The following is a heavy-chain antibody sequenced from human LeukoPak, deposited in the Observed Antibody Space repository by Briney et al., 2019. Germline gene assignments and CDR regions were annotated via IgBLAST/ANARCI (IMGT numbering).Heavy chain of an antibody. CDR2: MNINCGNT. V-gene: IGHV1-8*02. J-gene: IGHJ6*03. Sequence: ASVKLSCKASGYTFTSYYMHWVRKAPAPGLERMGWMNINCGNTGYAPKFQGRVTMTRNTSISTAYMELSSLRSEDTAVYFCARGTARLYYYYRDVWGKGTTVTVSS. D-gene: IGHD6-6*01. CDR3: ARGTARLYYYYRDV. CDR1: GYTFTSYY.